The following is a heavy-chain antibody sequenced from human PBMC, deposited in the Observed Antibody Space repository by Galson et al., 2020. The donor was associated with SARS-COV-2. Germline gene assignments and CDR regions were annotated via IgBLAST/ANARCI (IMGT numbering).Heavy chain of an antibody. CDR1: GGSISSSSYY. J-gene: IGHJ4*02. D-gene: IGHD2-2*01. V-gene: IGHV4-39*01. CDR2: IYYSRST. Sequence: SETLSLTCTVSGGSISSSSYYWGWIRQPPGKGLEWIGSIYYSRSTYYNPSLQSRVTISVDTSKNQFSLKLSSVTAADTAVYYCASASPVYCGTTNCYALFDSWGQGTLVTVSS. CDR3: ASASPVYCGTTNCYALFDS.